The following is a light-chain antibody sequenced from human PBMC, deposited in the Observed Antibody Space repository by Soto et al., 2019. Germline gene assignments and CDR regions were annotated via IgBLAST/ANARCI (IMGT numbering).Light chain of an antibody. CDR2: GAS. J-gene: IGKJ3*01. V-gene: IGKV3-20*01. Sequence: EIVLTQSPGTLSLSPGERATLSCRASQSVSNNHLAWYQQKPGQAPWLLIYGASSRATGIPDRFSGSGSGTDFTLTISRLEPEDFAVYYCQQYGSSPLTFGPGTKVDIK. CDR3: QQYGSSPLT. CDR1: QSVSNNH.